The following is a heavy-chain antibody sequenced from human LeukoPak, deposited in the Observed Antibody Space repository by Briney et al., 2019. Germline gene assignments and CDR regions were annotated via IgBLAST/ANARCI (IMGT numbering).Heavy chain of an antibody. Sequence: PGGSLRLSCVASGFTFSTYGMHWVRQAPGKGLEWVAAIAYDENHKYFVDSVKGRFTISRDNSKNTLYLQMNNLRAEDTAVYYCAKDRWARGDQVATADSVHYWGQGTLVTVSS. CDR2: IAYDENHK. CDR1: GFTFSTYG. V-gene: IGHV3-30*18. CDR3: AKDRWARGDQVATADSVHY. D-gene: IGHD5-12*01. J-gene: IGHJ4*02.